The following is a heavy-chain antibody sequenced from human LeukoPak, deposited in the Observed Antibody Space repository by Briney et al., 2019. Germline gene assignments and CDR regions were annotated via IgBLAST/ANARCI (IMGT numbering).Heavy chain of an antibody. CDR2: INHSGST. V-gene: IGHV4-34*01. Sequence: SETLSLTCAVYGGSFSGYYWSWIRQPPGKGLEWIGEINHSGSTNYNPSLKSRVTISVDTSKNQFSLKLSSVTAADTAVYYCARLGWQWLAYAFDIWGQGTMVTVSS. J-gene: IGHJ3*02. D-gene: IGHD6-19*01. CDR3: ARLGWQWLAYAFDI. CDR1: GGSFSGYY.